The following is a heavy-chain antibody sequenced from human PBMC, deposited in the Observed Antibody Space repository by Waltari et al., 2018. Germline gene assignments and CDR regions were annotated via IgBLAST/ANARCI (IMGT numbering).Heavy chain of an antibody. J-gene: IGHJ4*02. CDR1: GFTFSDHY. D-gene: IGHD3-16*02. Sequence: EVQLVESGGGLVQPGGSLRLSCAASGFTFSDHYMDWVRQAPGEGVEWVGRIRNRGNSYTTEYAASGKGRFTISRDDSKNSLYLQMNSLETEDTAVYYCARSNSYSPFDYWGQGILVTVSS. V-gene: IGHV3-72*01. CDR2: IRNRGNSYTT. CDR3: ARSNSYSPFDY.